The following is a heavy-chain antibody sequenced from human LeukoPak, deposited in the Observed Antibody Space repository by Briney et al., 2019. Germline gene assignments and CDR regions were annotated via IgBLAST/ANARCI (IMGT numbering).Heavy chain of an antibody. J-gene: IGHJ6*03. Sequence: SETLSLTCTVTGGSISNSGYFWGWIRQPPGKGLEWVGGIFYSGDTYYNPSLKSRVTISVDTSKNQFSLKLSSLTAAETAVYYCARHHRYSSFPWYMDVWGKGTTVPVSS. V-gene: IGHV4-39*01. CDR1: GGSISNSGYF. CDR3: ARHHRYSSFPWYMDV. D-gene: IGHD6-13*01. CDR2: IFYSGDT.